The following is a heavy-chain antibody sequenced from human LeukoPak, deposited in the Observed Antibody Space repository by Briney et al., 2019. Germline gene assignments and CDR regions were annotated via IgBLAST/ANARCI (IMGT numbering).Heavy chain of an antibody. J-gene: IGHJ4*02. Sequence: GGSLRLSCAASGFTLSSYAMSWVRQAPGKGLEWVSAISNSGGSTYYADSVQGRFTISRDSSKNTLYLQMNSLRADDTAVYFCAKVGHRYGGSCYDFDYWGQGSLVTVSS. CDR1: GFTLSSYA. D-gene: IGHD1-26*01. CDR2: ISNSGGST. V-gene: IGHV3-23*01. CDR3: AKVGHRYGGSCYDFDY.